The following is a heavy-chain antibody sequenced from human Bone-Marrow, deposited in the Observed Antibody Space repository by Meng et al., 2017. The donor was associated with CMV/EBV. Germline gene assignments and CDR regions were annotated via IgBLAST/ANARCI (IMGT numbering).Heavy chain of an antibody. D-gene: IGHD7-27*01. Sequence: GESLKISCAASGFTFSAYEMNWVRQAPGKGLEWVSLIFTEDYSAAYADSVRGRFTISRDNAKNTVYLQMNSLRVEDTAVYYCLRDRPHWERGQGTLVTVSS. J-gene: IGHJ4*02. CDR1: GFTFSAYE. CDR2: IFTEDYSA. CDR3: LRDRPHWE. V-gene: IGHV3-74*01.